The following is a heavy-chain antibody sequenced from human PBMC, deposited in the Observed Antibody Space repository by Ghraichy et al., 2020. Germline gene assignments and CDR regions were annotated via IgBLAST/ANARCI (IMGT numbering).Heavy chain of an antibody. CDR2: ISYKGET. D-gene: IGHD5-12*01. V-gene: IGHV4-59*01. CDR3: ARGPQTGFDPCFDP. J-gene: IGHJ5*02. Sequence: SQTLSLTCTVSGASFSNYYWSWIRQPPGKGLEWIGSISYKGETDYNPSFMNRVTISVHDSQTQFSLTLTSMTSADTAVYFCARGPQTGFDPCFDPWGQGILVTVSS. CDR1: GASFSNYY.